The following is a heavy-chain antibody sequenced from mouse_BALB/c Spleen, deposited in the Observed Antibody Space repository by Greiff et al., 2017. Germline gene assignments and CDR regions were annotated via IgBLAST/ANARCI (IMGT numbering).Heavy chain of an antibody. CDR2: ISDGGSYT. Sequence: EVKLMESGGGLVKPGGSLKLSCAASGFTFSDYYMYWVRQTPGKRLEWVATISDGGSYTYYPDSVKGRFTISRDNAKNNLYLQMSSLKSEDTAMYYCARDGGYDEYYYAMDYWGQGTSVTVSS. CDR1: GFTFSDYY. J-gene: IGHJ4*01. D-gene: IGHD2-2*01. CDR3: ARDGGYDEYYYAMDY. V-gene: IGHV5-4*02.